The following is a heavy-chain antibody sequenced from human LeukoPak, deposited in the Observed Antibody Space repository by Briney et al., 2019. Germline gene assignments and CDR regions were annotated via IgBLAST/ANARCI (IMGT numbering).Heavy chain of an antibody. CDR3: ATSLHYYDSSGYYYGFYYFDY. CDR1: GGSFSGYY. Sequence: SETLSLTCAVYGGSFSGYYWSWIRQPPGKGLEWIGEINHSGSTNYNPSLKSRVTISVDTSKNQFSLKLSSVTAADTAVYYCATSLHYYDSSGYYYGFYYFDYWGQGTLVTVSS. D-gene: IGHD3-22*01. CDR2: INHSGST. J-gene: IGHJ4*02. V-gene: IGHV4-34*01.